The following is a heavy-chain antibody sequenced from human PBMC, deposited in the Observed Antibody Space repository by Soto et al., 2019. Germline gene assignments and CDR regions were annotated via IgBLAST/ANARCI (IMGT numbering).Heavy chain of an antibody. V-gene: IGHV3-72*01. J-gene: IGHJ4*01. Sequence: GGPARLSCAASGLTFSDHFIDWVLLSPGKEMEWIGRSRKTGNSYIAQYAASVKGRFTISRDDSNNSLYLQMIRLKCEDAAVYYCDSPQIGPFSYCGQRSPVTVSS. CDR3: DSPQIGPFSY. D-gene: IGHD3-3*02. CDR1: GLTFSDHF. CDR2: SRKTGNSYIA.